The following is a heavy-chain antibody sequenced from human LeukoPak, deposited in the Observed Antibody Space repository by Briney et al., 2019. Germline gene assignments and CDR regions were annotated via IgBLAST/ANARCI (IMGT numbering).Heavy chain of an antibody. J-gene: IGHJ4*02. CDR1: GYTFTSYG. CDR3: ASEQGYCSSTSCANFDY. V-gene: IGHV1-69*01. Sequence: VKVSCKASGYTFTSYGISWVRQAPGQGLEWMGGIIPIFSTANYAQKFQGRVTITADESTSTAYMELSSLRSEDTAVYYCASEQGYCSSTSCANFDYWGQGTLVTVSS. D-gene: IGHD2-2*01. CDR2: IIPIFSTA.